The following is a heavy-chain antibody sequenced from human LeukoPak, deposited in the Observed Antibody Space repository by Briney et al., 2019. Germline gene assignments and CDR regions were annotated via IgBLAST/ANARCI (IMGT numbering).Heavy chain of an antibody. Sequence: ASVKVSCKASGYTFTTYKMHWVRQAPGQGLEWMGWISAYNGNTNYAQKLQGRVTMTTDTSTSTAYMELRSLRSDDTAVYYCASGNYYDFWSGYPNFDYWGQGTLVTVSS. CDR2: ISAYNGNT. CDR3: ASGNYYDFWSGYPNFDY. CDR1: GYTFTTYK. D-gene: IGHD3-3*01. J-gene: IGHJ4*02. V-gene: IGHV1-18*04.